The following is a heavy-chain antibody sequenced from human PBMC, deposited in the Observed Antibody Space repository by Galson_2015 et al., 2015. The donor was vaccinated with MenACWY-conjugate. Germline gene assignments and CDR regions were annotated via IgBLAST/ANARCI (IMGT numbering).Heavy chain of an antibody. CDR1: GYSFTNYW. CDR2: IYPGDSDT. CDR3: ARCLSNKDDCYWFDP. Sequence: QSGAEVTKPGESLKISCTASGYSFTNYWIGWVRQMPGKGLELMGAIYPGDSDTRYSPSFQGQVTISADKSITTAYRQWGSLKASAPDMYNCARCLSNKDDCYWFDPGGQGTLVPASS. J-gene: IGHJ5*02. D-gene: IGHD2-21*02. V-gene: IGHV5-51*03.